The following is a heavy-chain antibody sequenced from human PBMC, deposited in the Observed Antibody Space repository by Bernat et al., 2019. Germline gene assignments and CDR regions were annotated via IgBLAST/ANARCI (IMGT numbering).Heavy chain of an antibody. CDR3: ARWPPRAVAGKVLDY. D-gene: IGHD6-19*01. J-gene: IGHJ4*02. CDR2: IYYSGST. Sequence: QLQLQESGPGLVKPSETLSLTCTVSGGSISSSSYYWGWIRQPPGKGLEWIGSIYYSGSTYYNPSLKSRVTISVDTSKNQFSLKLSSVTAADTAVYYCARWPPRAVAGKVLDYWGQGTLVTVSS. V-gene: IGHV4-39*01. CDR1: GGSISSSSYY.